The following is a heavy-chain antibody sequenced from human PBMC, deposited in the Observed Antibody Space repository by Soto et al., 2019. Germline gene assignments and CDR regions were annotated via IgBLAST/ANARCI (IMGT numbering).Heavy chain of an antibody. Sequence: SGPTLVNPTQTLTLTCTFSGFSLSTSGMCVSWIRQPPGKALEWLALIDWDDDKYYSTSLKTRLTISKDTSKNQVVLTMTNMDPVDTATYYCAWNCLGYGDCDRDLDIWGEGTMVTV. CDR3: AWNCLGYGDCDRDLDI. V-gene: IGHV2-70*01. D-gene: IGHD4-17*01. CDR1: GFSLSTSGMC. CDR2: IDWDDDK. J-gene: IGHJ3*02.